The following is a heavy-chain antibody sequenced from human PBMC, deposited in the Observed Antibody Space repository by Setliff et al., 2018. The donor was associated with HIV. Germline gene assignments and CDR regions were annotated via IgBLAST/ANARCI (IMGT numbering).Heavy chain of an antibody. CDR1: DASISVGTYY. J-gene: IGHJ5*02. V-gene: IGHV4-61*09. D-gene: IGHD2-15*01. CDR3: VRHHDSDFSGDPDWFDP. CDR2: VYTSGSTSGST. Sequence: PSETLSLTCSVSDASISVGTYYWSWIRQPAGKGLEWIGHVYTSGSTSGSTNYNPSLKSRVTISVDMSKNQFSLNLNSVTAADTAVYYCVRHHDSDFSGDPDWFDPWGQGILVTVSS.